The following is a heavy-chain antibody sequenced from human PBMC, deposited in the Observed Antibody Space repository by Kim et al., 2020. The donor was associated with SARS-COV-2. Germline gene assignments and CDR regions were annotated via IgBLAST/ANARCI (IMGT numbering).Heavy chain of an antibody. CDR3: ARGTAYGYVGYYYYYCMDV. V-gene: IGHV1-69*13. CDR1: GGTFSSYA. D-gene: IGHD5-18*01. Sequence: SVKVSCKASGGTFSSYAISWVRQAPGQGLEWMGGIIPIFGTANYAQKFQGRVTITADESTSTAYMELSSLRSEDTAVYYCARGTAYGYVGYYYYYCMDVWGQGTTVTVSS. CDR2: IIPIFGTA. J-gene: IGHJ6*02.